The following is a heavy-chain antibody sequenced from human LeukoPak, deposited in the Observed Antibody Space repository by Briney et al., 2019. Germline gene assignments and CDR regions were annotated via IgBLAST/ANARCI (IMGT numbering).Heavy chain of an antibody. D-gene: IGHD2-15*01. Sequence: SGGSLRLSCAASGFTFSGSWMSWVRQAPGKGLEWVANIKQGGSEKFYVDSVKGRFTISRDNEKNSLYLQMNSLRAEDTAVYYCARGGGSYEYWGQGTLVTVSS. CDR3: ARGGGSYEY. CDR2: IKQGGSEK. V-gene: IGHV3-7*01. CDR1: GFTFSGSW. J-gene: IGHJ4*02.